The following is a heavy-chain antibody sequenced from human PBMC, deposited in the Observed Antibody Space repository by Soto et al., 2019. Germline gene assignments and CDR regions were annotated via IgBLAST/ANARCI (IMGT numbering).Heavy chain of an antibody. CDR2: IYYSGST. V-gene: IGHV4-59*08. D-gene: IGHD2-21*02. CDR3: ARGGWRLIDY. J-gene: IGHJ4*02. CDR1: GGSISNYY. Sequence: QVHLQESGPGLVKPSETLSLTCTVSGGSISNYYWSWILQPPGKGLEWIAYIYYSGSTNYNPSLKSRVTISVDTSKNQFSLKLSSVTAADTAVYYCARGGWRLIDYWGQGTLVTVSS.